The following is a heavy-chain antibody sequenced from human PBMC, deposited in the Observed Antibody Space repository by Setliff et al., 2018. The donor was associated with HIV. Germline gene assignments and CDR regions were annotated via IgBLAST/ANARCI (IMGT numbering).Heavy chain of an antibody. J-gene: IGHJ6*03. CDR2: INPNSSDT. CDR1: GYTFTDYY. V-gene: IGHV1-2*02. CDR3: AREARYQDRYYYYMDV. Sequence: ASVKVSCKASGYTFTDYYIHWVRQAPGQGLEWMGWINPNSSDTNYAQKFQGRFTMTRDTSISTAYMERSRLRSDDTAVYYCAREARYQDRYYYYMDVWGKGTTVTVSS. D-gene: IGHD1-20*01.